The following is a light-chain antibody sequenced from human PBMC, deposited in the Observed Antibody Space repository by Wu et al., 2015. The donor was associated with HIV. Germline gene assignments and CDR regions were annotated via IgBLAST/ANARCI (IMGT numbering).Light chain of an antibody. J-gene: IGKJ1*01. Sequence: EIVMTQSPGTLSVSPGDRVTLSCRASQSVSSNLGWYHHKPGQAPKLLIYGASTRATGISDRFSGSGFGTDFSLTISNLQSEDFGFYYCQQYNNWPPWTFGQGTKVEI. CDR2: GAS. V-gene: IGKV3-15*01. CDR1: QSVSSN. CDR3: QQYNNWPPWT.